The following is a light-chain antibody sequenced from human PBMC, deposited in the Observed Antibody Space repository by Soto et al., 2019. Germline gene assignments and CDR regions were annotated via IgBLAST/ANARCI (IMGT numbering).Light chain of an antibody. CDR2: EGS. J-gene: IGLJ1*01. V-gene: IGLV2-23*01. CDR1: SSDVGSYNF. Sequence: QSALTQPASVSGSPGQSITISCTGTSSDVGSYNFVSWYQQHPGKAPKLMIYEGSKRPSGVSNRFSGSQSGNTASLTISGLQAEDVADYYCCSYAGSSTWVFGTGTKLTVL. CDR3: CSYAGSSTWV.